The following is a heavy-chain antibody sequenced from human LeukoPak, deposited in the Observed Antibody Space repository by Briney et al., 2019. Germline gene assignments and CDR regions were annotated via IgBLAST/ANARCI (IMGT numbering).Heavy chain of an antibody. D-gene: IGHD1-7*01. Sequence: GGSLRLSCAASGFTFSSYSMNWVRQAPGKGLEWVSSISSSSSYIYYADSVKGRFTISRDNAKNSLYLQMNSLRAEDTAVYYCARAELELASSCYWGQGTLVTVSS. CDR3: ARAELELASSCY. CDR1: GFTFSSYS. J-gene: IGHJ4*02. CDR2: ISSSSSYI. V-gene: IGHV3-21*01.